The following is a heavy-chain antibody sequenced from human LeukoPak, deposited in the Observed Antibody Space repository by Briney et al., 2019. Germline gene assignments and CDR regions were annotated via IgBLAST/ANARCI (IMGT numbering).Heavy chain of an antibody. CDR1: GDSMTNYH. J-gene: IGHJ4*02. D-gene: IGHD3-10*01. Sequence: SETLSLTCTVSGDSMTNYHWTWIRQPPGKELEWIGSISYSGTTNYNPSLKSRVTMSVDTSKSQFSLKLNSVTAADTAFYYCARSGLVRGVSTWGQGTLVAVSS. CDR2: ISYSGTT. CDR3: ARSGLVRGVST. V-gene: IGHV4-59*01.